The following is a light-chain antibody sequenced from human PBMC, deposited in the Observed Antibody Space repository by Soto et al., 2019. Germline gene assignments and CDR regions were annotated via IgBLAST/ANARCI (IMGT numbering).Light chain of an antibody. Sequence: DIQMTQSPSTLSASVEDRVTMTCRASQSIGNLLAWYQQKPGKVPKLLIYKASSLESGVPSRFSGSGSGTEFTLTISSLQPDDFATYYCQQYDTYRTFGQGTKVEIK. CDR3: QQYDTYRT. J-gene: IGKJ1*01. CDR1: QSIGNL. CDR2: KAS. V-gene: IGKV1-5*03.